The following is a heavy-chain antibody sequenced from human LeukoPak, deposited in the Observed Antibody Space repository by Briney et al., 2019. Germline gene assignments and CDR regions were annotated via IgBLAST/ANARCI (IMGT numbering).Heavy chain of an antibody. CDR1: GGTFSSYA. CDR2: IIPIFGTA. J-gene: IGHJ6*02. D-gene: IGHD6-6*01. CDR3: ARVSIAARSPYYYGMDV. V-gene: IGHV1-69*01. Sequence: SVKVSYKASGGTFSSYAISWVRQAPGQGLEWMGGIIPIFGTANYAQKFQGRVTIIADESTSTAYMELSSLRSEDTAVYYCARVSIAARSPYYYGMDVWGQGTTVTVSS.